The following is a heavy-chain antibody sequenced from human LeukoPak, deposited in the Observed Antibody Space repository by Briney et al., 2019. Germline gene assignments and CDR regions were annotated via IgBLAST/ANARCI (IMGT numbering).Heavy chain of an antibody. CDR1: GGSFSGYY. CDR2: INHSGST. CDR3: ARGRICYSSGWYYFDY. J-gene: IGHJ4*02. V-gene: IGHV4-34*01. Sequence: SETLSLTCAVYGGSFSGYYWSWIRQPPGKGLEWTGEINHSGSTNYNPSLKSRVTISVDTSKNQFSLKLSSVTAADTAVYYCARGRICYSSGWYYFDYWGQGTLVTVST. D-gene: IGHD6-19*01.